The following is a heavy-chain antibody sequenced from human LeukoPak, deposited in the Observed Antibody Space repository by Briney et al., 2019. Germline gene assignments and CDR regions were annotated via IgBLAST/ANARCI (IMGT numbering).Heavy chain of an antibody. CDR1: GFTFSSYW. Sequence: PGGSLRLSCAASGFTFSSYWMHWVRQVPGKGLVWVSRINSDGSTTSYADSVKGRFTISRDNAKNTLYLQMNSLRAEDTAVYYCARGGVGSGSYYYYYMDVWGKGTTVTVSS. J-gene: IGHJ6*03. CDR3: ARGGVGSGSYYYYYMDV. D-gene: IGHD3-10*01. CDR2: INSDGSTT. V-gene: IGHV3-74*01.